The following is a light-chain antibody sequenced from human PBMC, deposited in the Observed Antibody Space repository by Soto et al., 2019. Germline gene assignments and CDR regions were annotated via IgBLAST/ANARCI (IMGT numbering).Light chain of an antibody. V-gene: IGKV1-39*01. CDR2: AAS. CDR3: QQSYSSPPT. CDR1: QSISTF. Sequence: DIQMTQSPSSLSASVGDRVTITCRASQSISTFLNWYQQKPGKAPNLLIYAASSLQSGVPSRFSGSGSGTDFPLTISSLQPEDFATYYCQQSYSSPPTFGQGTKAEIK. J-gene: IGKJ1*01.